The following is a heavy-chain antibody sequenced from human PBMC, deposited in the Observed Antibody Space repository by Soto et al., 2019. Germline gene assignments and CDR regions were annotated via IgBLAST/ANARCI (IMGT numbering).Heavy chain of an antibody. J-gene: IGHJ4*02. D-gene: IGHD1-1*01. CDR3: ARGPRVSSTGTGAH. V-gene: IGHV3-74*01. Sequence: PGGSLRLSCSVSGFTFSAYWMHWVRQVPGKGLTWVSRISDDGSTATYADSVKGRFVISRDNAKNSLYLEMNTLRADDSGLYYLARGPRVSSTGTGAHWGRGSLVTVSS. CDR2: ISDDGSTA. CDR1: GFTFSAYW.